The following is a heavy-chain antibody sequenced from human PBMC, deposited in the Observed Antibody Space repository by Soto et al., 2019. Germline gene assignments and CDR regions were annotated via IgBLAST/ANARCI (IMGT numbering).Heavy chain of an antibody. J-gene: IGHJ4*02. D-gene: IGHD3-22*01. CDR2: INDSGST. CDR3: ARGSHKLHSYDSSGFYHYFDY. Sequence: SETLSLTCAVYGGSFSDYSWTWIRQPPGKGLEWIGEINDSGSTNYTPSLERRVTISRDTSKNRFSLKLSSVTAADTAVYYCARGSHKLHSYDSSGFYHYFDYWGQGSLVTVSS. CDR1: GGSFSDYS. V-gene: IGHV4-34*01.